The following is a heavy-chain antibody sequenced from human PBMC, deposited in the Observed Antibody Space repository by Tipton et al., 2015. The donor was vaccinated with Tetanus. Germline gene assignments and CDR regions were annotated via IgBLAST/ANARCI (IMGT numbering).Heavy chain of an antibody. Sequence: SLRLSCVASGYNFRNNGMHWVRQAPGKGLEWVAVISNDASHIYXXXSVRGRFTMSRENNKNTVHLQMNSLRPDDTAVYYCARGRLAVTTQGYYFDYWGQGTLVTVSS. V-gene: IGHV3-30*03. J-gene: IGHJ4*02. D-gene: IGHD2-21*02. CDR2: ISNDASHI. CDR1: GYNFRNNG. CDR3: ARGRLAVTTQGYYFDY.